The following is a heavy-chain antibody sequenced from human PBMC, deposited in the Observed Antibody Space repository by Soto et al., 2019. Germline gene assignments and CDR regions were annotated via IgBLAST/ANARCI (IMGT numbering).Heavy chain of an antibody. D-gene: IGHD3-10*01. J-gene: IGHJ6*02. V-gene: IGHV4-39*01. Sequence: PSETLSLTCTVSGGSIGGSNYFWGWIRQSPGTGLEWLGTIYSSGTTYYSPSLKSRITMSLDTSKNQFSLNLGSVTAADTAVYYCTRRRSGVRGVNTMDVWGPGTTVTVSS. CDR1: GGSIGGSNYF. CDR2: IYSSGTT. CDR3: TRRRSGVRGVNTMDV.